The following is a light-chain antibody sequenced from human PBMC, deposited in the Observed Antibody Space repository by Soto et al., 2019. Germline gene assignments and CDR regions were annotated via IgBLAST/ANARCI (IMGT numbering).Light chain of an antibody. CDR1: SSDVGGYNY. Sequence: QSALTQPASVSGSPGQSITISCTGTSSDVGGYNYVSWYQQHPGKAPKLMISAVSDRPSWVSNRFSGSKSGNTASLTISGLQTEDEADYYCTSYTSSGTYVFGTGTKVTVL. V-gene: IGLV2-14*01. CDR3: TSYTSSGTYV. CDR2: AVS. J-gene: IGLJ1*01.